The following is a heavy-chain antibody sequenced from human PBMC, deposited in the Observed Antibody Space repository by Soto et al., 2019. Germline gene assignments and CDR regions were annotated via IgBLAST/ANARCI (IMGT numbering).Heavy chain of an antibody. V-gene: IGHV1-69*13. CDR1: GGTFSSYA. Sequence: SVKVSCKASGGTFSSYAISWVRQAPGQGLEWMGGIIPIFGTANYAQKFQGRVTITADESITTAYLQWSSLKASDTAMYYCARLYTSGSFDFWGQGTLVTVSS. D-gene: IGHD6-19*01. CDR3: ARLYTSGSFDF. CDR2: IIPIFGTA. J-gene: IGHJ4*02.